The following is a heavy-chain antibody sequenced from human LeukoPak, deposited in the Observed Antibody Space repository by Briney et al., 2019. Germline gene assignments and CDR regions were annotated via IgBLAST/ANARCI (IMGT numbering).Heavy chain of an antibody. J-gene: IGHJ4*02. V-gene: IGHV3-53*01. CDR1: GFTVSSNY. CDR3: ARVYGGSYYDY. CDR2: IYSGGST. Sequence: GGSLRLSCAASGFTVSSNYMSWVRQAPGKGLEWVSVIYSGGSTYYADSVKGRFTISRDNSKNTLFLQMNSLKAEDTAMYCCARVYGGSYYDYWGQGTLVTVSS. D-gene: IGHD1-26*01.